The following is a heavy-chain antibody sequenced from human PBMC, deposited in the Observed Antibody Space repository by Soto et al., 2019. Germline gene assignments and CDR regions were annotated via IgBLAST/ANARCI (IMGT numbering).Heavy chain of an antibody. J-gene: IGHJ4*02. CDR1: GFSFSNAW. V-gene: IGHV3-15*01. D-gene: IGHD3-3*01. Sequence: PGGSLRLSCPASGFSFSNAWMRWVRQAPGKGLEWVGRIKSKTDGERTDYAAPVKGRFTISRDDSKSTVYLQMNSLEPEDTAIYYCIXDYVRVYRDFWSGFFVHWGQGTLVTVSS. CDR2: IKSKTDGERT. CDR3: IXDYVRVYRDFWSGFFVH.